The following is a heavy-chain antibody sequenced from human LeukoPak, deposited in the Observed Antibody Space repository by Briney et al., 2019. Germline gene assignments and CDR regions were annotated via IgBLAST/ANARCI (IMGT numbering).Heavy chain of an antibody. CDR1: GGSISSYY. CDR3: ARQPILQLGTYYYYYGMDV. V-gene: IGHV4-59*01. CDR2: IYYSGST. D-gene: IGHD5-24*01. J-gene: IGHJ6*02. Sequence: SETLSLTCTVSGGSISSYYWSWIRQPPGKGLEWIGYIYYSGSTNYNPSLKSRVTISVDTSKNQFSLKLSSVTAADTAVYYCARQPILQLGTYYYYYGMDVWGQGTTVTVSS.